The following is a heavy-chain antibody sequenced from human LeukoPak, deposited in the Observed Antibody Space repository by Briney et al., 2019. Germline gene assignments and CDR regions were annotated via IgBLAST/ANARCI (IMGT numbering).Heavy chain of an antibody. V-gene: IGHV3-48*04. CDR1: GFPFSSYA. J-gene: IGHJ3*02. CDR2: ISSSSSTI. Sequence: GGSLRLSCAASGFPFSSYAMGWARQAPGKGLEWASYISSSSSTIYYADSVKGRFTISRDNAKNSLYLQMNSLRAEDTAVYYCAREAGDHDFDIWGHGTMVTVSS. CDR3: AREAGDHDFDI.